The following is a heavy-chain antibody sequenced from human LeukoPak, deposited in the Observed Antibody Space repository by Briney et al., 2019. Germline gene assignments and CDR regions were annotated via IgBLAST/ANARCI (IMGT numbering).Heavy chain of an antibody. J-gene: IGHJ4*02. D-gene: IGHD7-27*01. CDR2: INPNSGGT. CDR1: GYTFTGYY. Sequence: ASVKVSCKASGYTFTGYYMHWVRQAPGQGLEWMGWINPNSGGTNYAQKFQGRVTLTTDTSITTAYMELSSLTSDDTAVYFCARAGPLYTGAYLAYWGQGTLVTVSS. CDR3: ARAGPLYTGAYLAY. V-gene: IGHV1-2*02.